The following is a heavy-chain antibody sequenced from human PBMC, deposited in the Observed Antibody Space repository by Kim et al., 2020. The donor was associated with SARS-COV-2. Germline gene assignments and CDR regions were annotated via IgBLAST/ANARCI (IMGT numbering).Heavy chain of an antibody. CDR1: GFTFSTYG. J-gene: IGHJ4*01. CDR2: ISNNGAGT. V-gene: IGHV3-23*01. Sequence: GGSLRLSCAASGFTFSTYGMAWVRQAPGKGLEFVSIISNNGAGTFYADAVQGRFTISRDNSKNTLSLQMNSLRVDDTAVYFFAKGYTLAGESHSFDYWG. CDR3: AKGYTLAGESHSFDY. D-gene: IGHD2-2*02.